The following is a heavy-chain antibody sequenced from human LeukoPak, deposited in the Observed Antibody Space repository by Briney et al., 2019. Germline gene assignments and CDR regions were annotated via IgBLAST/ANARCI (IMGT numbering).Heavy chain of an antibody. CDR3: ARGGESGYDT. J-gene: IGHJ5*02. D-gene: IGHD5-12*01. CDR1: GGSISSSSNY. V-gene: IGHV4-39*01. Sequence: SETLSLTCTVSGGSISSSSNYWGWIRQPPGKGLEWIGTIYSTGNTYYNPSLKSQLTISVDTSKNQFSLKLSSVTAADTAVYYCARGGESGYDTWGQGSLVTVSS. CDR2: IYSTGNT.